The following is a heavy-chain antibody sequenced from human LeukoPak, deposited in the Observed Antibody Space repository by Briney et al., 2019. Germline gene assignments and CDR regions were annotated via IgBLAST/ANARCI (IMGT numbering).Heavy chain of an antibody. CDR2: ISYDGSNK. Sequence: GGSLRLSCAASGFTFSSYDMSWVRQAPGKGLEGVAVISYDGSNKYYADSVKGRFTISRDNSKNTLYLQMNSLRAEDTAVYYCAKDAVGVFDYWGQGTLVTVSS. D-gene: IGHD3-16*01. J-gene: IGHJ4*02. V-gene: IGHV3-30*18. CDR1: GFTFSSYD. CDR3: AKDAVGVFDY.